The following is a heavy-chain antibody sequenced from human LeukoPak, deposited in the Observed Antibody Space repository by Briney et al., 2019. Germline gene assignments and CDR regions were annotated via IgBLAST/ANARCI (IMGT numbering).Heavy chain of an antibody. Sequence: KSGGSLRLSCAASGFTFGSYSMNWVRQAPGKGLEWVSSISSSSSYIYYTDSVKGRFTISRDNAKNSLYLQMNSLRAEDTAVYYCARDRAGYSYGPDYWGQGTLVTVSS. D-gene: IGHD5-18*01. CDR3: ARDRAGYSYGPDY. CDR1: GFTFGSYS. V-gene: IGHV3-21*01. CDR2: ISSSSSYI. J-gene: IGHJ4*02.